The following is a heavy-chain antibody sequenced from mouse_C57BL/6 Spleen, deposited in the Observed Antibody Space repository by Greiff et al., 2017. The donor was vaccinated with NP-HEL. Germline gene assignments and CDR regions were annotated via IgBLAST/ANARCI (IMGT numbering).Heavy chain of an antibody. CDR3: ARDDYPYAMDY. D-gene: IGHD2-4*01. CDR1: GYTFTSYW. Sequence: QVQLQQSGAELVKPGASVQMSCKASGYTFTSYWITWVKQRPGQGLEWIGDSYPGSGSTNYNEKFKSKATLTVDTSSSTAYMQLSSLTSEDSAVYYCARDDYPYAMDYWGQGTSVTVSS. J-gene: IGHJ4*01. CDR2: SYPGSGST. V-gene: IGHV1-55*01.